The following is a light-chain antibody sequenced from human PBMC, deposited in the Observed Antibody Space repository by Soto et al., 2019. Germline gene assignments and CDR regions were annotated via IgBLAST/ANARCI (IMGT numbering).Light chain of an antibody. J-gene: IGLJ1*01. CDR2: GVC. V-gene: IGLV2-11*01. CDR3: LSYAGTTARLRV. Sequence: QSSLAHPRSVCGSPCHPVTISCTGNSGAGADYDYVSWYQQHAGKAPKVLLYGVCKRPSGVPDRFSVSRSGNTASLTISGLQADYEGDYYCLSYAGTTARLRVFGTGSKVTGL. CDR1: SGAGADYDY.